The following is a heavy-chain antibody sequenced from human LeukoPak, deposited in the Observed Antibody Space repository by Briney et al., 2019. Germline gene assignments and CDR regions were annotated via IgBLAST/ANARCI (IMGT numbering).Heavy chain of an antibody. CDR3: TTGLGAVAGTYYFDY. CDR1: GFTFSNAW. V-gene: IGHV3-15*01. D-gene: IGHD6-19*01. Sequence: GGSMRLSSAASGFTFSNAWMSWVRQAPGKGLEWVGRIKSKTDGGTTDYAAPVKGRFTISRDDSKNTLYLQMNSLKTEDTAVYYCTTGLGAVAGTYYFDYWGQGTLVTVSS. J-gene: IGHJ4*02. CDR2: IKSKTDGGTT.